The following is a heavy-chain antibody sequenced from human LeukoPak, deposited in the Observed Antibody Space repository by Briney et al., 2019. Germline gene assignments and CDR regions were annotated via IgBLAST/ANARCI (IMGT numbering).Heavy chain of an antibody. CDR3: ARDSIGGYSSGWYGPYFDY. CDR2: IYYSGST. V-gene: IGHV4-30-4*01. CDR1: GGSISSGDYS. D-gene: IGHD6-19*01. Sequence: TSQTLSLTCTVSGGSISSGDYSWSWIRQPPGKGLEWIGYIYYSGSTYYNPSLKSRVTISVDTSKNQFSLKLSSVTAADTAVYYCARDSIGGYSSGWYGPYFDYWGQGTLVTVSS. J-gene: IGHJ4*02.